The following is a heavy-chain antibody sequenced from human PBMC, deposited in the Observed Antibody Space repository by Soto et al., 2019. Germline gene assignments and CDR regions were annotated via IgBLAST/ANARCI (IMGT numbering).Heavy chain of an antibody. CDR1: GFTFCSYS. CDR2: ISSSNSTI. J-gene: IGHJ6*02. D-gene: IGHD3-3*01. CDR3: ARGSTIFGRYYYGMDV. V-gene: IGHV3-48*02. Sequence: EVQLVESGGGLVQPGGSLRLSCAASGFTFCSYSMNWVRQAPGKGLEWVSYISSSNSTIYYADSVKGRFTISRDNAKNSLYLQMNSLRDEDTAVFYCARGSTIFGRYYYGMDVWGQGTTVTVSS.